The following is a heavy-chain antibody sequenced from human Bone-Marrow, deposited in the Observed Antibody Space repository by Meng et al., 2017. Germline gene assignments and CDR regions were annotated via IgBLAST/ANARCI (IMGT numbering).Heavy chain of an antibody. CDR3: AGSWYYFDY. Sequence: GESLKISCVVSGVTISGSDIHWVRQAPGKGLEWVANIKQDGSEKYYVDSVKGRFTISRDNAKNSLYLQMNSLRAEDTAVYYCAGSWYYFDYWGQGTLVTVSS. CDR1: GVTISGSD. D-gene: IGHD6-19*01. J-gene: IGHJ4*02. V-gene: IGHV3-7*01. CDR2: IKQDGSEK.